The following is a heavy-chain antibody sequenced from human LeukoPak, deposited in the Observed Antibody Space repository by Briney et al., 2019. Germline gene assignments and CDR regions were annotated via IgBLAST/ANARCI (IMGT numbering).Heavy chain of an antibody. CDR2: IYPGDPDT. CDR1: GYSFTSYW. J-gene: IGHJ3*02. Sequence: GESLKISCRGSGYSFTSYWIGWVRQMPGKGLEWMGIIYPGDPDTRYSPSFQGQVTTSADKSISTAYLQWSSLKASDTAMYYCARHVAETPDAFDIWGQGTMVTVSS. V-gene: IGHV5-51*01. D-gene: IGHD1-14*01. CDR3: ARHVAETPDAFDI.